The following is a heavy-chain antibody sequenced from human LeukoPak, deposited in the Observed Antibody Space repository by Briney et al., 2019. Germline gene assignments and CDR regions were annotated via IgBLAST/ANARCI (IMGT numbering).Heavy chain of an antibody. Sequence: GGSLRLSCAASGFTFSNHGMNWVRQAPGKGLEWVSVLYSGGLTYYADSVKGRFTISRDNSKNTLYLQMNSLRAEDTAVYYCARARYDFWDDSFDIWGQGTMVTVSS. CDR2: LYSGGLT. D-gene: IGHD3/OR15-3a*01. CDR1: GFTFSNHG. J-gene: IGHJ3*02. CDR3: ARARYDFWDDSFDI. V-gene: IGHV3-23*03.